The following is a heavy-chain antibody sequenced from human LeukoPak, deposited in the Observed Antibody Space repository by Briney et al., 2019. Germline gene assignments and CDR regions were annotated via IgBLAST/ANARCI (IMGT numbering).Heavy chain of an antibody. J-gene: IGHJ3*02. V-gene: IGHV3-48*01. CDR1: GFTFSTYS. D-gene: IGHD3-3*01. Sequence: PGGSLRLSCAASGFTFSTYSMNWVRQAPGKGLEWISYISSDSSSIYYADSVKGRFTISRDNARNSLYLQMNSLRAEDTAVYYCARDLRYYDFWSGYYRSRDAFDIWGQGTMVTLSS. CDR3: ARDLRYYDFWSGYYRSRDAFDI. CDR2: ISSDSSSI.